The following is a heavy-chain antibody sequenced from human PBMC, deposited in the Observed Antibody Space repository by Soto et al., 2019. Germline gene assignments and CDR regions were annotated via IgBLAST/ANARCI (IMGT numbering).Heavy chain of an antibody. D-gene: IGHD3-16*01. J-gene: IGHJ4*02. V-gene: IGHV4-34*01. Sequence: SETLSLTCAVYDGSFSSYYWTWIRQPPGKGLEWIGEINYSGNTNYNPSLKSRVTISVDTSKNQFSLKLNSVTAADTAVYYCARGPGVSAARLKYWGPGTLVTVSS. CDR1: DGSFSSYY. CDR2: INYSGNT. CDR3: ARGPGVSAARLKY.